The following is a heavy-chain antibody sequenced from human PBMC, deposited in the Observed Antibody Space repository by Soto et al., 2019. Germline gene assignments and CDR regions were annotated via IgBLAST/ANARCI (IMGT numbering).Heavy chain of an antibody. CDR1: GGSFSGYY. V-gene: IGHV4-34*01. D-gene: IGHD3-22*01. CDR3: ARRTYYYDSSGYYHAFDI. Sequence: QVQLQQWGAGLLKPSETLSLTCAVYGGSFSGYYWSWIRQPPGKGLEWIGEINHSGSTNYNPSLKSRVIISVDTAKNQFSLKLSSVTAADTAVYYCARRTYYYDSSGYYHAFDIWGQGTMVTVSS. CDR2: INHSGST. J-gene: IGHJ3*02.